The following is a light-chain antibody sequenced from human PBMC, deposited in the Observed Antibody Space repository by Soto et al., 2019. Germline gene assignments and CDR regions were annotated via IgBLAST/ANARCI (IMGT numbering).Light chain of an antibody. CDR1: QSVSSSY. J-gene: IGKJ4*01. CDR2: GAS. CDR3: QHYYKWPLS. Sequence: EIVLSQSPGTLSLSTGERATLSCRPSQSVSSSYLAWYQQKPGQAPRLLIYGASSRATGIPDRFSGSGSGTEFTLTISGLQSDDFALFFCQHYYKWPLSFGGGTKVDIK. V-gene: IGKV3-20*01.